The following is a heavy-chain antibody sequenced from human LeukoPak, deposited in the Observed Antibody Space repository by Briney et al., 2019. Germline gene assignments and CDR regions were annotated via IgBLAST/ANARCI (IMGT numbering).Heavy chain of an antibody. D-gene: IGHD6-19*01. J-gene: IGHJ4*02. Sequence: PSETLSLTCAVYGGSFSGYYWSWIRQPPGKGLEWIGYIYHSGSTYYNPSLKSRVTISVDRSKNQFSLKLSSVTAADTAVYYCAREIIAVAGTDYWGQGTLVTVSS. CDR2: IYHSGST. V-gene: IGHV4-34*01. CDR1: GGSFSGYY. CDR3: AREIIAVAGTDY.